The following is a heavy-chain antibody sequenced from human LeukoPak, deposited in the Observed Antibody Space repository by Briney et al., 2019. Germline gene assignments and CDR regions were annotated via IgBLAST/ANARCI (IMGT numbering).Heavy chain of an antibody. CDR2: IYTSGST. CDR1: GGSISSYY. Sequence: SETLSLTCTVSGGSISSYYWSWIRQPAGKGLEWIGRIYTSGSTNYNPSLKSRVTMSVDTSKNQFSLKLSSVTAADTAVYYCVRERAYYYGSGSYWINWFDPWGQGTLVTVSS. CDR3: VRERAYYYGSGSYWINWFDP. J-gene: IGHJ5*02. D-gene: IGHD3-10*01. V-gene: IGHV4-4*07.